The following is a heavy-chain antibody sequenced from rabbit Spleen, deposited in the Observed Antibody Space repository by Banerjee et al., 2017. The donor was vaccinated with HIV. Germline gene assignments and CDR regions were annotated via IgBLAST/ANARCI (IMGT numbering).Heavy chain of an antibody. Sequence: QSLEESGGDLVKPGASLTLTCTASGFSFSSSDYMCWVRQAPGKGLEWIACISAGSSGSTYYASWAKGRFTISKTSSTTVTLQVTSLTVADTAAYFCARDGYSRGWGIILYYFNLWGPGTLVTVS. CDR3: ARDGYSRGWGIILYYFNL. J-gene: IGHJ4*01. CDR1: GFSFSSSDY. D-gene: IGHD4-1*01. CDR2: ISAGSSGST. V-gene: IGHV1S40*01.